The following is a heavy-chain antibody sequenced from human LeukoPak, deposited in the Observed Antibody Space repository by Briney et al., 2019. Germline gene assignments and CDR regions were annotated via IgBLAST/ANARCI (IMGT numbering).Heavy chain of an antibody. CDR2: IYTRGST. D-gene: IGHD3-10*01. J-gene: IGHJ6*03. CDR3: ARVRLYDASGPGHYYYMDV. V-gene: IGHV4-61*02. CDR1: SGSISSGSYY. Sequence: SQTMSLTCTVSSGSISSGSYYWSWIRQPAGKGLEWIGRIYTRGSTNYNPSLKRRVTISVDTSKNQFSLRLRSVTAADTAVYFCARVRLYDASGPGHYYYMDVWGKGTTVTISS.